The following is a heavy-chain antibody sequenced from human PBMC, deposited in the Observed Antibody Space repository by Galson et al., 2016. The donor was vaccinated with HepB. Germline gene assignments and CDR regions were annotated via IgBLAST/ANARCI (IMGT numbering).Heavy chain of an antibody. Sequence: SLRLSCAASGLNVSDNYINWIRQAPGKGLQWVSITYSSGSTYSADSVKGRLTISRDNVKNTVSLQMNSLRAENTAVYYCGLRNFDWSVDSWGQGTLVIGSA. CDR1: GLNVSDNY. D-gene: IGHD3-9*01. CDR3: GLRNFDWSVDS. CDR2: TYSSGST. J-gene: IGHJ5*01. V-gene: IGHV3-53*01.